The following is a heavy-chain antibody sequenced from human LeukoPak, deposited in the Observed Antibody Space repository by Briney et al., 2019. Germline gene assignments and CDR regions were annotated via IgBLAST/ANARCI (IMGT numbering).Heavy chain of an antibody. CDR2: INHSGST. V-gene: IGHV4-34*01. CDR3: ARTYYFDY. J-gene: IGHJ4*02. Sequence: SSETLSLTCTVSGGSISSYYWSWIRQPPGKGLEWIGEINHSGSTNYNPSLKSRVTISVDTSKNQFSLKLSSVTAADTAVYYCARTYYFDYWGQGTLVTVSS. CDR1: GGSISSYY.